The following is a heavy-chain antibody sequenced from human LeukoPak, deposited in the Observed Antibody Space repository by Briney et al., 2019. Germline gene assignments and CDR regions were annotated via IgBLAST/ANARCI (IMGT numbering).Heavy chain of an antibody. J-gene: IGHJ4*02. V-gene: IGHV3-30-3*01. Sequence: PGRSLRLSCAAFGFTFSSYAMHWVRQAPGKGLEWVAVISYDGSNKYYADSVKGRFTISRDNSKNTLYLQMNSLRAEDTAVYYCARTPRWVTAMVQLFDYWGQGTLVTVSS. CDR2: ISYDGSNK. CDR3: ARTPRWVTAMVQLFDY. CDR1: GFTFSSYA. D-gene: IGHD5-18*01.